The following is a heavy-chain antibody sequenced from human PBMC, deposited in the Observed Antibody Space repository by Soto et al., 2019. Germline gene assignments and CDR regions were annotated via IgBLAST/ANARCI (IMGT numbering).Heavy chain of an antibody. CDR3: ARDRGCSGGSCYSTTPAHLDY. Sequence: ASVKVSCKASGYTFTSYYIHWVRQAPGQGLEWMGIINPSGGSTSYAQKFQGRVTMTRDTSTSTVYMELSSLRSEDTAVYYCARDRGCSGGSCYSTTPAHLDYWGQGTLVTVSS. D-gene: IGHD2-15*01. J-gene: IGHJ4*02. CDR1: GYTFTSYY. CDR2: INPSGGST. V-gene: IGHV1-46*01.